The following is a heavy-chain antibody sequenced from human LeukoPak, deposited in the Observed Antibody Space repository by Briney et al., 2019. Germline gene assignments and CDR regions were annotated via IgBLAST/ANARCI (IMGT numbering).Heavy chain of an antibody. D-gene: IGHD2-2*01. J-gene: IGHJ3*02. Sequence: PGGSLRLSCAASGFTFSSYSMNWVRQAPGKGLEWVSSISSSSSYIYYADSVKGRFTISRDNVKNSLYLQMNSLRAEDTAVYYCATSLVPAAEDGAFDIWGQGTMVTVSS. CDR3: ATSLVPAAEDGAFDI. V-gene: IGHV3-21*01. CDR2: ISSSSSYI. CDR1: GFTFSSYS.